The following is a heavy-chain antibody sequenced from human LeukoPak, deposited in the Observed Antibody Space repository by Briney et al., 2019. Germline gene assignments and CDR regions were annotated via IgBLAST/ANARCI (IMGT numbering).Heavy chain of an antibody. Sequence: GRSLRLSCAASGFTFDDYAMHWVRQAPGKGLEWVSGISWNSGSIGYADSVKGRFTISRDNAKNSLYLQMNSLRAEDMALYYCAISITKDAFDIWGQGTMVTVSS. CDR3: AISITKDAFDI. J-gene: IGHJ3*02. D-gene: IGHD3-10*01. V-gene: IGHV3-9*03. CDR1: GFTFDDYA. CDR2: ISWNSGSI.